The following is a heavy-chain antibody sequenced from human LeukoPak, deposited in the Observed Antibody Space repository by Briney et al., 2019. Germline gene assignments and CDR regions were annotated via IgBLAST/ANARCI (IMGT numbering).Heavy chain of an antibody. CDR3: AREGYSGSYLNY. CDR1: GGSVSSYY. CDR2: MYYSGIT. V-gene: IGHV4-59*02. Sequence: SETLSLTCTVSGGSVSSYYWSWIRQPPGKGLEWIGFMYYSGITYYNPSLESRVTISVDTSSNQVSLKLSSVNTADTAVYYCAREGYSGSYLNYWGQGTLVTVSS. J-gene: IGHJ4*02. D-gene: IGHD1-26*01.